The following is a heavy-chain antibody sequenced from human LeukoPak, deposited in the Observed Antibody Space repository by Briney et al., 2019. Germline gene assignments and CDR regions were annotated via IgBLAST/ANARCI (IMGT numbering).Heavy chain of an antibody. D-gene: IGHD3-10*01. J-gene: IGHJ4*02. V-gene: IGHV1-69*06. CDR1: GGTSSSYA. CDR3: ARGHSYYGSGSPDD. Sequence: SVKVSCKASGGTSSSYAISWVRQAPGQGLEWMGGIIPIFGTANYAQKFQGRVTITADKSTSTAYMELSSLRSEDTAVYYCARGHSYYGSGSPDDWGQGTLVTVSS. CDR2: IIPIFGTA.